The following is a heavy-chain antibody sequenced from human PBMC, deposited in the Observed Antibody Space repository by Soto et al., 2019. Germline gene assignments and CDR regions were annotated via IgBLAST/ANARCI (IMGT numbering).Heavy chain of an antibody. J-gene: IGHJ4*02. CDR3: ARQGYGGNAPGVY. CDR1: GYTFNTYW. Sequence: GESLKISCRGFGYTFNTYWIGWVRQMPGKGLEWMGIIYPGDSDTKYSPSFQGQVTISADKSISTAYLQWSSLKASDTAMYYCARQGYGGNAPGVYWGQGTLVTVSS. V-gene: IGHV5-51*01. CDR2: IYPGDSDT. D-gene: IGHD4-17*01.